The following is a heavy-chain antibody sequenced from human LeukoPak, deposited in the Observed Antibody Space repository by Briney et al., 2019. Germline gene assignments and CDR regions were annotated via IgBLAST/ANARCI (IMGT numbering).Heavy chain of an antibody. V-gene: IGHV1-24*01. CDR2: FDPEDGET. CDR1: GYTLTELS. Sequence: ASVKVSCKVSGYTLTELSMHWVRQAPGKGLEWMGGFDPEDGETIYAQKFQGRVTMTEDTSTDTAYTELSSLRSEDTAVYYCATELYCSSTSCYNYYYYGMDVWGQGTTVTVSS. D-gene: IGHD2-2*02. CDR3: ATELYCSSTSCYNYYYYGMDV. J-gene: IGHJ6*02.